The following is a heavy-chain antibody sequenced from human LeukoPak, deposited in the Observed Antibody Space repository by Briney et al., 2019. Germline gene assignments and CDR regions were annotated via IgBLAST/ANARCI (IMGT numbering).Heavy chain of an antibody. CDR3: ARRDLFYWYFDL. J-gene: IGHJ2*01. Sequence: SETLSLTCTVSGGPISSYYWSWIRQPPGKGLEWIGYIYYSGSTNYNPSLKSRVTISVDTSKNQFSPKLSSVTAADTAVYYCARRDLFYWYFDLWGRGTLVTVSS. D-gene: IGHD2-21*01. CDR2: IYYSGST. V-gene: IGHV4-59*08. CDR1: GGPISSYY.